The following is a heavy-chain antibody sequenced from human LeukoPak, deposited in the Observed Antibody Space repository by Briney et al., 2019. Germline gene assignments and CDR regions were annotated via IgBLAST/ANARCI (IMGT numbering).Heavy chain of an antibody. CDR1: GYNFAHHW. J-gene: IGHJ4*02. CDR3: ARHVTGVPFDY. D-gene: IGHD2-21*02. CDR2: IYPGDSDT. Sequence: GESLKISCKGSGYNFAHHWIGWLGQMPGKGLEGMGIIYPGDSDTRYTPSFEGQVILSADESISTAYLQWSILQASDTAMYYCARHVTGVPFDYWGEGTLVTDCS. V-gene: IGHV5-51*01.